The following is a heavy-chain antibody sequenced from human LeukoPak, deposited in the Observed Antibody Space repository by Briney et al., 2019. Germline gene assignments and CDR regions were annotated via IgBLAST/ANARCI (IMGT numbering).Heavy chain of an antibody. CDR1: GFTFSSYG. J-gene: IGHJ4*02. D-gene: IGHD1-26*01. Sequence: GGSLRLSCAASGFTFSSYGMHWVRQAPGKGLEWVAVISYDGSNKYYADSVKGRFTISRDNSKNTLFLQMNSLRAEDTAVYYCAKRRGVGATKSYYFDYWGQGTLVTVSS. V-gene: IGHV3-30*18. CDR2: ISYDGSNK. CDR3: AKRRGVGATKSYYFDY.